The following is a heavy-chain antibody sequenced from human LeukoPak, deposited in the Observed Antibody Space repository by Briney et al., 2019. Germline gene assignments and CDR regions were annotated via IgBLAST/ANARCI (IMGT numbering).Heavy chain of an antibody. CDR1: GFTFSSYA. J-gene: IGHJ4*02. V-gene: IGHV3-23*01. D-gene: IGHD2-15*01. Sequence: GGSLRLSCAASGFTFSSYAMSWVRQAPGKGLEWVSAISGSGGSTYYADAVKGRFTISRDNSKNTLYLQMNNLRDEDTAVYYCAKDPPCSGGTCYGYFESWGQGTLVTVSS. CDR3: AKDPPCSGGTCYGYFES. CDR2: ISGSGGST.